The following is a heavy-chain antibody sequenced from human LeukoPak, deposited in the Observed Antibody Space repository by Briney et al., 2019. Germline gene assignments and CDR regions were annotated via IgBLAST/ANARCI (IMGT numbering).Heavy chain of an antibody. CDR1: GFTFSTYS. V-gene: IGHV3-48*01. D-gene: IGHD3-9*01. Sequence: GGSLRLSCAASGFTFSTYSMNWVRQAPGKGLEWLSYISGSSTTIYYADSVKGRFTISRDNAKNSLYLQMNSLRVEDTAVYYCAKVGQNYHILTYYFDYWGQGTLVTVSS. J-gene: IGHJ4*02. CDR3: AKVGQNYHILTYYFDY. CDR2: ISGSSTTI.